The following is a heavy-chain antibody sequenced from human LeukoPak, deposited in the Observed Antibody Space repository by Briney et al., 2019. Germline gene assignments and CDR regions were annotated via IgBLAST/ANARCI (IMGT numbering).Heavy chain of an antibody. CDR2: IYYSGST. Sequence: PSETLSLTCTVSGGSISSYYWSWIRQPPGKGLEWIGYIYYSGSTNYNPSLKSRVTISVDTSKNQFSLKLSSVTAADTAVYYCARQTASLPAAISNYYGMDVWGQGTTVTVSS. D-gene: IGHD2-2*01. J-gene: IGHJ6*02. CDR3: ARQTASLPAAISNYYGMDV. CDR1: GGSISSYY. V-gene: IGHV4-59*08.